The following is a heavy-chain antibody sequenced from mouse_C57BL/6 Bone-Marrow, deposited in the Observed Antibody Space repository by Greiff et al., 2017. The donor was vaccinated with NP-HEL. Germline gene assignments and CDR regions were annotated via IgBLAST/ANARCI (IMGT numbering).Heavy chain of an antibody. D-gene: IGHD2-3*01. Sequence: QVQLQQPGAELVKPGASVKLSCKASGYTFTSYWMHWVKQRPGQGLEWIGMIHPNSGSTNYNEKFKSKATLTVDKSSSTAYMQLSSLTSEDSAVYYCARKNPRLPDGYYDWGQGTTLTVSS. CDR2: IHPNSGST. CDR1: GYTFTSYW. V-gene: IGHV1-64*01. J-gene: IGHJ2*01. CDR3: ARKNPRLPDGYYD.